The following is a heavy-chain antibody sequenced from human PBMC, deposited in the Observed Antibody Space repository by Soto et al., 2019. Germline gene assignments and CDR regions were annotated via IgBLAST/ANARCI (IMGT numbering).Heavy chain of an antibody. CDR1: GFTFSSDS. CDR3: ARDAAVVAASDYYYYGMDV. Sequence: EVQLVESGGGLVQPGGSLRLSCAASGFTFSSDSMNWVRQAPGKVLEWVSYISSSSSTIYYADSVKGRFTISRDNAKTSLYLQMNSLRDEDTAVYYCARDAAVVAASDYYYYGMDVWGQGTTVTVSS. V-gene: IGHV3-48*02. J-gene: IGHJ6*02. D-gene: IGHD2-15*01. CDR2: ISSSSSTI.